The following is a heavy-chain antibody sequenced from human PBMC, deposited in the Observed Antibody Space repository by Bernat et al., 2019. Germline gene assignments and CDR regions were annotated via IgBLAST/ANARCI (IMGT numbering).Heavy chain of an antibody. Sequence: QVQLVESGGGVVQPGRSLRLSCAASGFTFSSDGMHWVRQAPGKGLEWVAVISYDGSNKYYADSVKGRFTISRDNSKNTLYLQMNSLRAEDTAVYYCAKDLFAVGYDIFTGYSPWDYWGQGTLVTVSS. CDR2: ISYDGSNK. CDR1: GFTFSSDG. V-gene: IGHV3-30*18. D-gene: IGHD3-9*01. CDR3: AKDLFAVGYDIFTGYSPWDY. J-gene: IGHJ4*02.